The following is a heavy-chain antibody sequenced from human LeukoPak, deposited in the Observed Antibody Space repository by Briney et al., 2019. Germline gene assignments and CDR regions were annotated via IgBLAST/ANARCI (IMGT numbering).Heavy chain of an antibody. V-gene: IGHV4-34*01. D-gene: IGHD3-3*01. Sequence: SETLSLTCAVYGGSFSGYYWSWIRQPPGKGLEWIGEINHSGSTNYNPSLKSRVTISVDTSKNQFSLKLSSVIAADTAVYYCARGRLRFLEWLSNHSFDYWGQGTLVTVSS. CDR1: GGSFSGYY. CDR3: ARGRLRFLEWLSNHSFDY. J-gene: IGHJ4*02. CDR2: INHSGST.